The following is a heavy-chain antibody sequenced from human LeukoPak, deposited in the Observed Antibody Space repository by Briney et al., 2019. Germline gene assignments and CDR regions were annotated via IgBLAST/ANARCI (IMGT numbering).Heavy chain of an antibody. J-gene: IGHJ6*02. CDR1: GFTFSSYE. Sequence: PGGSLRLSCAASGFTFSSYEMNWVRQAPGKGLEWVSYISSSGGTIYYADSVKGRFTISRDNAKNSLYLQMNSLRAEDTAVYYCARGKVPSDYYYGMDVWGQGTTVTVSS. CDR3: ARGKVPSDYYYGMDV. CDR2: ISSSGGTI. V-gene: IGHV3-48*03.